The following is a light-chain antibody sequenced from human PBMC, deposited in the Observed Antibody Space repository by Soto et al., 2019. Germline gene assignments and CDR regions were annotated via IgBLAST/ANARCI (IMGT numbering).Light chain of an antibody. CDR2: EVN. CDR3: LSYTSANTRV. Sequence: QSVLTQPASVSGSPGQSITISCTGTNSDVGGYKFVSWYQHHPGKAPKLMIYEVNNRPSGVSNRFSGSKSGNTASLTISGLQPEDEADYYCLSYTSANTRVFGGGTKVTVL. J-gene: IGLJ3*02. V-gene: IGLV2-14*01. CDR1: NSDVGGYKF.